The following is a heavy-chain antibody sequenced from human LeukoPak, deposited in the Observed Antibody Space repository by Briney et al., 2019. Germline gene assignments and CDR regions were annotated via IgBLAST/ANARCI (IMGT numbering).Heavy chain of an antibody. CDR1: GDSISSYY. D-gene: IGHD6-6*01. V-gene: IGHV4-4*09. J-gene: IGHJ4*02. CDR2: IYTSGGT. CDR3: ARLTRLSTSPDRYYLDY. Sequence: PSESLSLTCTVSGDSISSYYWSWIRQPPGKGLDWIGYIYTSGGTNYIPSLKGRVTISIGTSKNPFSLKLSSVTAADSAVYYCARLTRLSTSPDRYYLDYWGQGTLVTVSS.